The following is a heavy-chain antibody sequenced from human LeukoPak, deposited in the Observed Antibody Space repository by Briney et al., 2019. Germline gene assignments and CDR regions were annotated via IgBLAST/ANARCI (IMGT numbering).Heavy chain of an antibody. CDR3: ARENSGSYREFDY. CDR1: GVSISSSSYY. J-gene: IGHJ4*02. CDR2: IYYSGST. D-gene: IGHD1-26*01. V-gene: IGHV4-39*07. Sequence: PSETLSLTCAVSGVSISSSSYYWGWIRQPPGKGLEWIGSIYYSGSTYYNPSLKSRVTISVDTSKNQFSLKLSSVTAADTAVFYCARENSGSYREFDYWGQGTLVTVSS.